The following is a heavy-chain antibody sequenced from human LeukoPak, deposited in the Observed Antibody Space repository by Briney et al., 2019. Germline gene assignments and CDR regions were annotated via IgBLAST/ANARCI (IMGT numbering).Heavy chain of an antibody. CDR2: ISGSGGST. V-gene: IGHV3-23*01. D-gene: IGHD3-22*01. J-gene: IGHJ4*02. CDR3: AKEYYDSSATPPYYFDY. CDR1: GFTFSSYA. Sequence: GGSLRLSCAASGFTFSSYAMSWVRQAPGKGLEWVSAISGSGGSTYYADSVKGRFTISRDNSKNTLYLQMNSLRAEDTAVYYCAKEYYDSSATPPYYFDYWGQGTLVTVSS.